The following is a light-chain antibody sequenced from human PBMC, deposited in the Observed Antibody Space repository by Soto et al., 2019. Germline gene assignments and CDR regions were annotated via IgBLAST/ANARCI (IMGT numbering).Light chain of an antibody. J-gene: IGKJ1*01. V-gene: IGKV1-12*02. Sequence: DIQMTQSPSSVSASVGDRVTITCRASQDISNWLAWYQQKPGMAPKLLIYGASNLQSGVPSRFNGTGSGTDFTLTISSLQPEDFAIYYCQQANSFPWTFGQGTKV. CDR3: QQANSFPWT. CDR1: QDISNW. CDR2: GAS.